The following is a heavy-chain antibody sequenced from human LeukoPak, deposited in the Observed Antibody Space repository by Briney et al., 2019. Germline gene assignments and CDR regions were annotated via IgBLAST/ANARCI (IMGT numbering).Heavy chain of an antibody. CDR3: ARGRFHLDSSVYSSFYH. V-gene: IGHV3-30*03. J-gene: IGHJ4*01. CDR2: ISYDGSNK. Sequence: GGSLRLSCAASGFTFSSYGMHWVRQAPGKGLEWVAVISYDGSNKYYADSVKGRFTISRDNSKNTLYLQMNSLRAEDTAVYYCARGRFHLDSSVYSSFYHWGHGTLVTVSS. D-gene: IGHD3-22*01. CDR1: GFTFSSYG.